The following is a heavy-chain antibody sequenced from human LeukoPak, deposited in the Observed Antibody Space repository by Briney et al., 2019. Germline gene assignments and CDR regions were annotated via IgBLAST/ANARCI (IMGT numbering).Heavy chain of an antibody. CDR2: ISWNSGSI. D-gene: IGHD3-16*02. CDR3: AKGGDYDYVWGSYRFKWYFDY. J-gene: IGHJ4*02. V-gene: IGHV3-9*01. Sequence: PGRSLRLSCAASGFTFDDYAMHWVRHAPGKGLEWVSGISWNSGSIGYADSVKGRFTISRDNAKNSLYLQMNSLRAEDTALYYCAKGGDYDYVWGSYRFKWYFDYWGQGTLVTVSS. CDR1: GFTFDDYA.